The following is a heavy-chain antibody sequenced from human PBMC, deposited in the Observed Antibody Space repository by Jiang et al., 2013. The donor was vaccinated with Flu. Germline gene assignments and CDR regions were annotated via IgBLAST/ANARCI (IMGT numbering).Heavy chain of an antibody. J-gene: IGHJ3*02. CDR1: GGSISSSSYY. CDR3: ARMRYSSGWYRNAFDI. Sequence: GPGLVKPSETLSLTCTVSGGSISSSSYYWGWIRQPPGKGLEWIGSIYYSGSTYYNPSLKSRVTISVDTSKNQFSLKLSSVTAADTAVYYCARMRYSSGWYRNAFDIWGQGTMVTVSS. CDR2: IYYSGST. V-gene: IGHV4-39*01. D-gene: IGHD6-19*01.